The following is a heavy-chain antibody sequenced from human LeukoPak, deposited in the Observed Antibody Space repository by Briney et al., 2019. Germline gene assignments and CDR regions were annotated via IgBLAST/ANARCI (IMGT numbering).Heavy chain of an antibody. J-gene: IGHJ4*02. D-gene: IGHD3-22*01. CDR2: INNDGRST. Sequence: PGGSLRLTCAASGFTFRSHWMHWVSQAPGKGLVWVSRINNDGRSTSYTDSGKGPLTISRDNSTNTLYLQMNSLKAEDTAVYYCARDSGYGFDYWGQGTLLTVPS. CDR3: ARDSGYGFDY. CDR1: GFTFRSHW. V-gene: IGHV3-74*01.